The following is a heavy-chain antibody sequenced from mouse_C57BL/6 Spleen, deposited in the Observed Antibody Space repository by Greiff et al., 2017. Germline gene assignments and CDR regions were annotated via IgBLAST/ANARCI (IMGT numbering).Heavy chain of an antibody. J-gene: IGHJ4*01. V-gene: IGHV1-55*01. D-gene: IGHD1-1*01. CDR2: IYPGSGST. CDR3: ARDDGSRGDWYARDY. CDR1: GYTFTSYW. Sequence: QVQLQQPGAELVKPGASVKMSCKASGYTFTSYWITWVKQRPGQGLEWIGDIYPGSGSTNYNEKFKSKATLTVDTSSSTAYMQFSSLTSEDSAVYACARDDGSRGDWYARDYWGQGTSVTVSS.